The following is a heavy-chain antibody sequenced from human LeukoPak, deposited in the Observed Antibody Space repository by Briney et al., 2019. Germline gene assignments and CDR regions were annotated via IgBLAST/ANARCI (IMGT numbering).Heavy chain of an antibody. CDR2: IIPVFGTA. CDR1: GGTFSSYA. J-gene: IGHJ4*02. D-gene: IGHD2-15*01. V-gene: IGHV1-69*05. Sequence: SVRVSCKASGGTFSSYAISWVRQAPGQGLEWMGGIIPVFGTANYAQKFQGRVTITTDEYTSTAYMELSSLRSEDTAVYYCARFIVVVVAASLYYFDYWGQGTLVTVSS. CDR3: ARFIVVVVAASLYYFDY.